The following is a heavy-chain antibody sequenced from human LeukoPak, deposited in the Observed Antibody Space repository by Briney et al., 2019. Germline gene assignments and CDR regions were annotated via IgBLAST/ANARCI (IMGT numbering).Heavy chain of an antibody. CDR2: IFHTGSA. V-gene: IGHV4-38-2*01. Sequence: PSETLSLTCAVSGYSISSGYQWAWIRQPPGKTLEWIGSIFHTGSAHYNPSLKSRVTISVGTYTNHFSLRLTSVTAADTAVYYCASKSAYDFGFDYWGQGALVTVSS. J-gene: IGHJ4*02. CDR1: GYSISSGYQ. CDR3: ASKSAYDFGFDY. D-gene: IGHD5-12*01.